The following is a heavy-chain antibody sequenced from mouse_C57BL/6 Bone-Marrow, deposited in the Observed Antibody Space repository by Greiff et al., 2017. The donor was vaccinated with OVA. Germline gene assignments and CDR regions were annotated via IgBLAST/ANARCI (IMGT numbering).Heavy chain of an antibody. CDR2: IWSGGST. Sequence: QVQLQQSGPGLVQPSQSLSITCTVSGFSLTSYGVHWVRQSPGKGLEWLGVIWSGGSTDYNAAFISRLSISKDNSKSQVFFKMNSLQADDTAIYYCASPSTMITTTGYYYAMDYWGQGTSVTVSS. V-gene: IGHV2-2*01. D-gene: IGHD2-4*01. CDR1: GFSLTSYG. CDR3: ASPSTMITTTGYYYAMDY. J-gene: IGHJ4*01.